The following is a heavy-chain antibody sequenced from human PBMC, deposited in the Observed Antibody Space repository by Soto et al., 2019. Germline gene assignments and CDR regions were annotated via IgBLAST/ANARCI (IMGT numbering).Heavy chain of an antibody. D-gene: IGHD3-22*01. Sequence: WVRQAPGKGLEWVAVISYDGSNKYYADSVKGRFTISRDNSKNTLYLQMNSLRAEDTAVYYCARWWRGYYDSSGYFDYWGQGTLVTVSS. J-gene: IGHJ4*02. CDR3: ARWWRGYYDSSGYFDY. V-gene: IGHV3-30-3*01. CDR2: ISYDGSNK.